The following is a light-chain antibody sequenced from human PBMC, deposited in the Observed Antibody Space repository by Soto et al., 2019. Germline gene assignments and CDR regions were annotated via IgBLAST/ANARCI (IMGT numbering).Light chain of an antibody. CDR2: WAS. CDR3: QQYYSTPVT. J-gene: IGKJ3*01. V-gene: IGKV4-1*01. Sequence: DIVMTQSPDSLAVSLGERATINCKSSQSVLYSSNNKNYLAWYQQKPGQPPKLLIYWASTRESGVPDRFSGSGSGTDFTLTIGRLQAEDVAVYSCQQYYSTPVTFGPGTKVDIK. CDR1: QSVLYSSNNKNY.